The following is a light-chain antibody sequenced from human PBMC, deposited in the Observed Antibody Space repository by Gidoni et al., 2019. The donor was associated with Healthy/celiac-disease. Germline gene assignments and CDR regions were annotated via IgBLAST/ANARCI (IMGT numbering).Light chain of an antibody. CDR1: QSISSY. J-gene: IGKJ4*01. CDR2: AAS. CDR3: QQSYRTPLT. Sequence: MTQSPSYLSASVGDRVTITCRASQSISSYLNWYQQKPGKAPKLLIYAASSLQSGVPSRFSGSGSGTDFTLTISSLQPEDFATYYCQQSYRTPLTFGGGTKVEIK. V-gene: IGKV1-39*01.